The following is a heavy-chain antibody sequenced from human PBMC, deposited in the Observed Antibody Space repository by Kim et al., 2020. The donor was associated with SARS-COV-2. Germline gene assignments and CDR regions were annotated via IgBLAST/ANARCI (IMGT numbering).Heavy chain of an antibody. CDR2: IYYSGST. V-gene: IGHV4-59*01. CDR3: ARDHREWLQYTANWYFEL. CDR1: GGSISSYY. D-gene: IGHD3-3*01. J-gene: IGHJ2*01. Sequence: SETLSLTCTVSGGSISSYYWSWIRQPPGKGLEWIGYIYYSGSTNYNPSLKSRVTISVDTSKNQFSLKLSPVTAADTAVYYCARDHREWLQYTANWYFELWGRGTLVTVSS.